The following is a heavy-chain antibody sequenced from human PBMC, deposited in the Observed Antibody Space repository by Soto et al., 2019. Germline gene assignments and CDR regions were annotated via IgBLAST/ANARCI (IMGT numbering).Heavy chain of an antibody. V-gene: IGHV3-23*01. CDR3: ARGPHYSNLDY. D-gene: IGHD4-4*01. CDR1: GFTFSSYA. J-gene: IGHJ4*02. Sequence: PGGSLRLSCAASGFTFSSYAMSWVRQAPGKGLEWVSSISSRSTYIYYADSVKGRFTISRDNSKSTLYLQMNSLRAEDTAVCYCARGPHYSNLDYWGQGTLVTVSS. CDR2: ISSRSTYI.